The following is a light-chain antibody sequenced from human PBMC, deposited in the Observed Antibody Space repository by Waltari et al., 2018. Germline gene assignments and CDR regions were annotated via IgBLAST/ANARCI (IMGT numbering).Light chain of an antibody. CDR3: QQYNNWPRT. J-gene: IGKJ1*01. CDR2: GAS. V-gene: IGKV3-15*01. CDR1: QSVSSN. Sequence: EIVMTQSPATLSVSPGERATLSCRASQSVSSNLAWYRQKPGQAPRLLVYGASTRATVIPARFSGSGSGTEFTLSISSMQSEDSAVYYCQQYNNWPRTFGQGTKVEIK.